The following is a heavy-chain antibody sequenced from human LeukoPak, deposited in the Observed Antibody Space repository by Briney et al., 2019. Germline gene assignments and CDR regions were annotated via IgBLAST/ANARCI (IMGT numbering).Heavy chain of an antibody. D-gene: IGHD3-10*01. CDR3: ARGGAVITMVRGVIMAIDY. Sequence: ASVKVSCKASGYTFTDYFMNWVRQAPGQGLEWMGWINPKSGGTVYAQKFQGRVTMTRDTSSSTAYMELSRLRSDDTAVYYCARGGAVITMVRGVIMAIDYWGQGTLVTVSS. V-gene: IGHV1-2*02. J-gene: IGHJ4*02. CDR2: INPKSGGT. CDR1: GYTFTDYF.